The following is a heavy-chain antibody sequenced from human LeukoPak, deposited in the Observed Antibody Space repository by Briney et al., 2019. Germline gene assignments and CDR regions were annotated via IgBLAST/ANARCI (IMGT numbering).Heavy chain of an antibody. D-gene: IGHD3-10*01. J-gene: IGHJ4*02. CDR3: ARDLSGQTMVRGVTGGLDY. V-gene: IGHV3-30*04. CDR1: GFTFSSYA. Sequence: GGSLRLPCAASGFTFSSYAMHWVRQAPGKGLEWVAVISYDGSNKYYADSVKGRFTISRDNSKNTLYLQMNSLRAEDTAVYYCARDLSGQTMVRGVTGGLDYWGQGTLVTVSS. CDR2: ISYDGSNK.